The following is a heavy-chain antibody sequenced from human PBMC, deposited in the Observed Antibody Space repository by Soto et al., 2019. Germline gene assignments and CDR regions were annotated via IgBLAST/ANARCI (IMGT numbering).Heavy chain of an antibody. D-gene: IGHD6-13*01. Sequence: QVQLQESGPGMVKPSETLSLTCTVSGGSISSYYWSWIRQPPGKGLEWIGYIYYSGSTNYNPSLKSRVTISVDTSKNQFSLKLSSVTAADTAVYYCARSFSSSWLGGGFYPWGQGTLVTFSS. J-gene: IGHJ5*02. V-gene: IGHV4-59*01. CDR2: IYYSGST. CDR3: ARSFSSSWLGGGFYP. CDR1: GGSISSYY.